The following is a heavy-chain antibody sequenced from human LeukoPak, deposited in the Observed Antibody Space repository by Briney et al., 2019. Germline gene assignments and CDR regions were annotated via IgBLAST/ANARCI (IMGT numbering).Heavy chain of an antibody. Sequence: PGGSLRLSCAASGFTFSSYAMSWVRQAPGKGLDWVSAISGSGGSTYYADSVKGRFTISRDNSKNTLYLQMNSLRAEDTAVYYCAKDSGGYDILTGYYNVNAFDIWGQGTMVTVSS. J-gene: IGHJ3*02. CDR2: ISGSGGST. D-gene: IGHD3-9*01. CDR1: GFTFSSYA. CDR3: AKDSGGYDILTGYYNVNAFDI. V-gene: IGHV3-23*01.